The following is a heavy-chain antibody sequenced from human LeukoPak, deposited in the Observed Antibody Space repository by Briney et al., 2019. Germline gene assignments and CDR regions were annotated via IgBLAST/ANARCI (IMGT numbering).Heavy chain of an antibody. D-gene: IGHD3-3*01. J-gene: IGHJ4*02. CDR3: ACGVDFSSGSKRGFDY. V-gene: IGHV3-48*01. CDR1: GFTFSSYS. Sequence: GGSLRLSCAASGFTFSSYSMTWVRQAPGKGLEWVSYMSSSSDTIYYADSVKGRFTISRDNAKSSLFLQMNSLRAEDTAIYYCACGVDFSSGSKRGFDYWGLGTLVTVSS. CDR2: MSSSSDTI.